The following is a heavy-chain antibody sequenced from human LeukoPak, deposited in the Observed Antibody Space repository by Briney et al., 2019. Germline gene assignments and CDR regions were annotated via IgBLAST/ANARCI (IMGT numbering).Heavy chain of an antibody. CDR1: GGSFSVYY. J-gene: IGHJ4*02. V-gene: IGHV4-34*01. CDR2: ISHSGSA. D-gene: IGHD4-17*01. CDR3: ARGQGTVTTH. Sequence: SETLSLTCAVSGGSFSVYYWTWIRQPPGKGLEWIGEISHSGSANYNPSLKSRVTISLDTSKNQFSLKLSSVTAADTAVYYCARGQGTVTTHWGQGTLVTVSS.